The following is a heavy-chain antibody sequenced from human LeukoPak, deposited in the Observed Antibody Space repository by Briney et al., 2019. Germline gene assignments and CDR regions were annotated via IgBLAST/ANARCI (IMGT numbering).Heavy chain of an antibody. CDR1: GYSITNGYY. CDR2: IDYSGST. V-gene: IGHV4-38-2*02. D-gene: IGHD2-21*01. J-gene: IGHJ5*02. Sequence: SETLSLTCSVSGYSITNGYYWGWIRQPPGKGLEWIESIDYSGSTYYNPSLKSRVTISVDTSKYQFSLKVSSVTAADTAVYYCARNPHVVVVVAKIYWFDPWGQGTLVTVSS. CDR3: ARNPHVVVVVAKIYWFDP.